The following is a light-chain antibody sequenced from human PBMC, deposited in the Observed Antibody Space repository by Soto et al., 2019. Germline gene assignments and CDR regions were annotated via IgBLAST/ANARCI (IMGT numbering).Light chain of an antibody. CDR1: QSISTY. CDR2: AAS. V-gene: IGKV1-39*01. Sequence: DIQMTQSPSSLSASVGDRVTISCRASQSISTYLNWYQQKPGKAPDLLIYAASSLQSGVPPRFSGSGSGTDFTLTIMSLQPEDFATYYCQQSYTAPLTFGGGTKVDIK. CDR3: QQSYTAPLT. J-gene: IGKJ4*01.